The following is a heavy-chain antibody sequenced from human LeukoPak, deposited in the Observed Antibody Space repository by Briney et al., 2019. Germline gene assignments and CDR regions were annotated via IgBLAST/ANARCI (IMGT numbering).Heavy chain of an antibody. CDR3: ARVTYYYDSSGYYPYYFDY. CDR1: GYTFTSYG. J-gene: IGHJ4*02. D-gene: IGHD3-22*01. V-gene: IGHV1-18*01. CDR2: ISAYNGNT. Sequence: ASVKVSCKASGYTFTSYGIGWVRQAPGQGLEWMGWISAYNGNTNYAQKLQGRVTMTTDTSTSTAYMELRSLRSDDTAVYYCARVTYYYDSSGYYPYYFDYWGQGTLVTVSS.